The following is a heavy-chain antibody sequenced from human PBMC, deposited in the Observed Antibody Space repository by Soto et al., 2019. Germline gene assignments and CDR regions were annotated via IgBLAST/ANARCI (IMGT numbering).Heavy chain of an antibody. D-gene: IGHD3-10*01. CDR1: GGSISSSDW. CDR2: IFHRGST. J-gene: IGHJ4*02. Sequence: SETLSLTCAVSGGSISSSDWWSWVRQPPGKGLEWIGEIFHRGSTNYNPSLKSRVTISVDKSKNQFSLKLSSVTAADTAVYYCARAPRANYYGSGSYQDYWGQGTRVTVSS. CDR3: ARAPRANYYGSGSYQDY. V-gene: IGHV4-4*02.